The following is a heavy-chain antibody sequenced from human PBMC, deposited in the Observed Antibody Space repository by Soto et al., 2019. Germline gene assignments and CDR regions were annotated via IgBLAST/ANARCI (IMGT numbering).Heavy chain of an antibody. V-gene: IGHV5-51*01. D-gene: IGHD2-15*01. CDR1: GYSFTSYW. Sequence: GESLNISCKGSGYSFTSYWVGWVRQIPGKGLEWMGIIYPGDSDTRYSPSFQGQVTISADKSISTAYLQWSSLKASDTAMYYCARRLVGAGHNCFGPCGQGSLVVVS. CDR2: IYPGDSDT. CDR3: ARRLVGAGHNCFGP. J-gene: IGHJ5*02.